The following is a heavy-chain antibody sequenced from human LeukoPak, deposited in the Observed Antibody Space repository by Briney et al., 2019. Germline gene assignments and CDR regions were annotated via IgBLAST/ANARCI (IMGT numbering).Heavy chain of an antibody. D-gene: IGHD3-22*01. CDR2: IWYDGSNK. J-gene: IGHJ3*02. Sequence: GGSLRLSCAASGFTFSSYGMHWVRQAPGKGLEWVAVIWYDGSNKYYADSVKGRFTISRDNSKHTLYLQMNSLRAEDTAVYYCARALPGSYYDSSGYYSPDIWGQGTIVTVSS. CDR3: ARALPGSYYDSSGYYSPDI. V-gene: IGHV3-33*01. CDR1: GFTFSSYG.